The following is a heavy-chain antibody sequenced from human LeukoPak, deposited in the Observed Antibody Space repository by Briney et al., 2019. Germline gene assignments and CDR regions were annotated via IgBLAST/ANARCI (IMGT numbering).Heavy chain of an antibody. CDR1: GFTFSSYA. J-gene: IGHJ1*01. CDR3: AKDGYYYDSSGYYYAEYFQH. CDR2: ISGSGGST. D-gene: IGHD3-22*01. V-gene: IGHV3-23*01. Sequence: QTGGSLRLSCAAPGFTFSSYAMSWVRQAPGKGLEWVSAISGSGGSTYYADSVKGRFTISRDNSKNTLYLQMNSLRAEDTAVYYCAKDGYYYDSSGYYYAEYFQHWGQGTLVTVSS.